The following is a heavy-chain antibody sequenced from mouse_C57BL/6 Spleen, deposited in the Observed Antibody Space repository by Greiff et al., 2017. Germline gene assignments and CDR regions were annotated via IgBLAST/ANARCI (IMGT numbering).Heavy chain of an antibody. Sequence: VQLQQSGPELVKPGASVKISCKASGYTFTDYYMNWVKQSHGKSLEWIGDINPNNGGTSYNQKFKGKATLTVDKSSSTAYMELRSLTSEDSAVYYCARYHYYSNLYAMDYWGQGTSVTVSS. CDR3: ARYHYYSNLYAMDY. CDR1: GYTFTDYY. J-gene: IGHJ4*01. V-gene: IGHV1-26*01. CDR2: INPNNGGT. D-gene: IGHD2-5*01.